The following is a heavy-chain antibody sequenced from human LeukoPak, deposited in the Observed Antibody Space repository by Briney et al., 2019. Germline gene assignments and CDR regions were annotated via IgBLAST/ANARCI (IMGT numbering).Heavy chain of an antibody. D-gene: IGHD6-19*01. J-gene: IGHJ4*02. CDR3: ARLAVAGHITGIDY. Sequence: SETLSLTCAVSGGSFSGYYWSWIRQPPGKGLEWIGEINHSGSTNYNPSLKSRVTISVDTSKNQFSLKLSSVTAPDTAVYYCARLAVAGHITGIDYWGQGTLVTVSS. V-gene: IGHV4-34*01. CDR1: GGSFSGYY. CDR2: INHSGST.